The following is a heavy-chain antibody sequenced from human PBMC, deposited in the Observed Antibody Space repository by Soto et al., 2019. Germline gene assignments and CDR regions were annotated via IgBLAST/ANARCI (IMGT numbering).Heavy chain of an antibody. V-gene: IGHV2-5*02. CDR2: IYWDDDK. J-gene: IGHJ4*02. Sequence: QITLKESGPTLVKPTQTLTLTCTFSGFSFTTDGMGVGWIRQPPGKALEWLALIYWDDDKRYSPSLKSRSTIPKYASRSHVVLTLTNMDPAATATYYCASVYWAASWTLDYLYNWGQGTQDT. D-gene: IGHD2-15*01. CDR3: ASVYWAASWTLDYLYN. CDR1: GFSFTTDGMG.